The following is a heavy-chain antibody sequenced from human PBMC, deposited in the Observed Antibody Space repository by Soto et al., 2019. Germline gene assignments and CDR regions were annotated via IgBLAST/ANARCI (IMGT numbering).Heavy chain of an antibody. J-gene: IGHJ4*02. CDR1: GFPFSSDG. CDR2: IWYDGSNK. Sequence: PDWSLRLSCAASGFPFSSDGMHLVRQAPGKGLDWVAFIWYDGSNKDYADSVKGRFTISRDNSKNTLYLQMNNLRADDTAVYYCASSINWGKGTLVTVSS. V-gene: IGHV3-33*01. CDR3: ASSIN.